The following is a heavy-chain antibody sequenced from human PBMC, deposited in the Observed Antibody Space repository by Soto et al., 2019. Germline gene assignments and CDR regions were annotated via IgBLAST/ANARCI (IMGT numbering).Heavy chain of an antibody. Sequence: GASVKVSCKASGYTFTSYYMHWVRQAPGQGLEWMGIINPSGGSTSYAQKFQGRVTMTRDTSTSTVYMELSGLRSEDTAVYYCARDLRSITIFGVVINGMDVWGQGTTVTVSS. CDR1: GYTFTSYY. V-gene: IGHV1-46*01. D-gene: IGHD3-3*01. CDR3: ARDLRSITIFGVVINGMDV. CDR2: INPSGGST. J-gene: IGHJ6*02.